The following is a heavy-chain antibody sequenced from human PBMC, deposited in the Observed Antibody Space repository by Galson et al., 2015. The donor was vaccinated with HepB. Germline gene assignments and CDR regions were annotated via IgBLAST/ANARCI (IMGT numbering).Heavy chain of an antibody. V-gene: IGHV3-66*01. CDR3: ARDFRRDGMDV. Sequence: SLRLSCAASGFTVSSNYMSWVRQAPGKGLEWVSVIYSGGSTYYADSVKGRFTISRDNSKNTLYLQMNSLRAEDTAVYYCARDFRRDGMDVWGQGTAVTVSS. J-gene: IGHJ6*02. CDR1: GFTVSSNY. CDR2: IYSGGST.